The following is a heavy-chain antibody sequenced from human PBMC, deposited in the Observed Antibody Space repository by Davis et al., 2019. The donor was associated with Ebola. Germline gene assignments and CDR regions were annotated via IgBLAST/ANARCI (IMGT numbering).Heavy chain of an antibody. J-gene: IGHJ4*02. CDR1: GYTFTSYY. V-gene: IGHV1-69*13. Sequence: SVKVSCKASGYTFTSYYMHWVRQAPGQGLEWMGGIIPVFRTASYAQKFQGRVTITADESTRTAYMELNGLRSEDTAVYYCAHLGPQRYCSGGGCHGYLDYWGQGTLVTVSS. D-gene: IGHD2-15*01. CDR3: AHLGPQRYCSGGGCHGYLDY. CDR2: IIPVFRTA.